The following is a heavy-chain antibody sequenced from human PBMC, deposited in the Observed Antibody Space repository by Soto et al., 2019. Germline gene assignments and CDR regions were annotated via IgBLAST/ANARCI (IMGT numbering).Heavy chain of an antibody. D-gene: IGHD5-18*01. CDR1: GGAISGGDYY. Sequence: SETLSLTCTVSGGAISGGDYYWSWIRQPPGEGLEWIGYIFRSGSPYYNPSLKSRVTISADTSKNQFSLSLTSVTAADTAVYYCARSERGYSYGPFDYWGQGTLVTVSS. J-gene: IGHJ4*02. CDR2: IFRSGSP. V-gene: IGHV4-30-4*01. CDR3: ARSERGYSYGPFDY.